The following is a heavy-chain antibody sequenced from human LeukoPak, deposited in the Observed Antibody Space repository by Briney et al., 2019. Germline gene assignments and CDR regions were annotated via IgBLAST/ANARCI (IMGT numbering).Heavy chain of an antibody. CDR1: GDSISSGGYS. V-gene: IGHV4-30-4*07. CDR2: IYYSGST. J-gene: IGHJ6*03. D-gene: IGHD5-18*01. CDR3: ARTTEGGYTCDYFYYYYMDV. Sequence: SETLSLTCAVSGDSISSGGYSWSWIRQPPGKGLEWIGYIYYSGSTYYNPSLKSRVTISVDTSKNHFSLKLSSVTAADTAVYYCARTTEGGYTCDYFYYYYMDVWGKGTTVTISS.